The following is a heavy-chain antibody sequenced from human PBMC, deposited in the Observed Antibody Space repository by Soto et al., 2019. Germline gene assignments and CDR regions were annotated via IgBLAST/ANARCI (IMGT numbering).Heavy chain of an antibody. CDR1: GGSISSYY. J-gene: IGHJ3*02. D-gene: IGHD6-19*01. CDR3: ARRSPNQWLVRGAFDI. CDR2: IYYSGST. V-gene: IGHV4-59*08. Sequence: SETLSLTCTVSGGSISSYYWSWIRQPPGKGLEWIGYIYYSGSTNYNPSLKGRVTISVDTSKNQFSLKLSSVTAADTAVYYCARRSPNQWLVRGAFDIWGQGTMVTVSS.